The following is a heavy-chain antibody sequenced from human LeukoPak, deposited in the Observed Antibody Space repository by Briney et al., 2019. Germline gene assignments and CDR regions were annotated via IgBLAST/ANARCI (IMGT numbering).Heavy chain of an antibody. J-gene: IGHJ4*02. CDR3: ARGYYYGQRGYFDY. D-gene: IGHD3-10*01. Sequence: SVKVSCKASGGTFSSYAISWVRQAPGQGLEWMGGIIPIFGTTNYAQKFQGRVTITADESTSTAYMELSSLRSEDTAVYYCARGYYYGQRGYFDYWGQGTLVTVSS. CDR1: GGTFSSYA. CDR2: IIPIFGTT. V-gene: IGHV1-69*13.